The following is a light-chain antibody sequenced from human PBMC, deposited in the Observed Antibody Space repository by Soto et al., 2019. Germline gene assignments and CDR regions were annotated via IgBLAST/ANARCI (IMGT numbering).Light chain of an antibody. CDR2: GAS. CDR1: QSVSTN. CDR3: QQYSNWPPWT. Sequence: IVMTQSPATLSVSPGQRATLSCRASQSVSTNLAWYQQKHGQAPRLLIYGASTRATGIPARFSGSGSGTEFTLTISGLQSDDFAVYYCQQYSNWPPWTFGQGTRVDFK. J-gene: IGKJ1*01. V-gene: IGKV3D-15*01.